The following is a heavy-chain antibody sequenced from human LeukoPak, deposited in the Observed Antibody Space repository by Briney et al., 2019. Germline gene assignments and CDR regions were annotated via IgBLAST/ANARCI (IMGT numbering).Heavy chain of an antibody. Sequence: GGSLRLSCAASGFTFSSYSMNWVRQAPGKGLEWVSSISSSSSYIYYADSVKGRFTISRDNAKNSLYLQMNSLRAEDTAVYYCARDCSGGSCHAHWGQGTLVTVSS. V-gene: IGHV3-21*01. D-gene: IGHD2-15*01. CDR2: ISSSSSYI. J-gene: IGHJ4*02. CDR1: GFTFSSYS. CDR3: ARDCSGGSCHAH.